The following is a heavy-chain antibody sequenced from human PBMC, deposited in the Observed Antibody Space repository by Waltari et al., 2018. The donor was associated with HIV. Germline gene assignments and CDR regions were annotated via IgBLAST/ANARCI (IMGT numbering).Heavy chain of an antibody. CDR2: MNPNSGNT. CDR1: GYTFTSYD. V-gene: IGHV1-8*01. CDR3: ARNMVTTRQYDY. J-gene: IGHJ4*02. Sequence: VQLVQSGAEVKKPGASVKFSCKASGYTFTSYDINGVRQATGQGLEWMGWMNPNSGNTGYAQKFQGRVTMTRNTSISTAYMELSSLISEDTAVYYCARNMVTTRQYDYWGQGSLVTVSS. D-gene: IGHD4-17*01.